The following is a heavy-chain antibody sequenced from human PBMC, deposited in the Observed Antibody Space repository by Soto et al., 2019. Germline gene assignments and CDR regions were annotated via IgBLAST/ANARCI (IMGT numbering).Heavy chain of an antibody. D-gene: IGHD5-12*01. V-gene: IGHV3-23*01. J-gene: IGHJ4*02. Sequence: GGSLRLSCAASGFTFSSYAMSWVRQAPGKGLEWVSAISGSGGSTYYADSVKGRYTTSRDNSKNTLYLQMNSLRAEDTAVYYCAKPVTHSGYDYLFFDYWGQGTLVTVSS. CDR1: GFTFSSYA. CDR2: ISGSGGST. CDR3: AKPVTHSGYDYLFFDY.